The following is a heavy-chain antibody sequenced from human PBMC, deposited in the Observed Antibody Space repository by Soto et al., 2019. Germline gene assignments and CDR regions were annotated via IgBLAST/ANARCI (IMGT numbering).Heavy chain of an antibody. V-gene: IGHV1-69*06. Sequence: SVKVSCKASGGTFGSYAISWVRQAPGQGLEWMGGIIPIFGTANYAQKFQGRVTITADKSTSTAYMELSSLRSEDTAVYYCAPKGGSPTFDYWGQGTLVTVSS. CDR3: APKGGSPTFDY. D-gene: IGHD3-16*01. J-gene: IGHJ4*02. CDR1: GGTFGSYA. CDR2: IIPIFGTA.